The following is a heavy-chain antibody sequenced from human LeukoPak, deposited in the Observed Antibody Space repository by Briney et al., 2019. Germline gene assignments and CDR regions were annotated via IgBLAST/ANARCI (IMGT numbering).Heavy chain of an antibody. V-gene: IGHV4-39*01. J-gene: IGHJ5*02. Sequence: SETLSLTCTVSGGSISSSSYYWGWIRQPPGKGLEWIGSIYYSGSTYYNPSLKSRVTISVDTSKNQFSLKLSSVTAADTAVYYSARQEIYDILTGYPNWFDPWGQGTLVTVSS. CDR2: IYYSGST. CDR3: ARQEIYDILTGYPNWFDP. D-gene: IGHD3-9*01. CDR1: GGSISSSSYY.